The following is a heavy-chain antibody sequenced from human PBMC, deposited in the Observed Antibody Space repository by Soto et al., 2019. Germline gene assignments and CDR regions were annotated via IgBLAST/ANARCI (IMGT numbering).Heavy chain of an antibody. CDR3: ARGPIEGRAARPSYYFDY. J-gene: IGHJ4*02. V-gene: IGHV4-59*01. CDR1: GGSISSYY. CDR2: IYYSGST. D-gene: IGHD6-6*01. Sequence: SETLSLTCTVSGGSISSYYWGWSRQPPGKGLEWIGYIYYSGSTNYNPSLKSRVTISVDTSKNQFSLKLSSVTAADTVVYYCARGPIEGRAARPSYYFDYWGQGTLVTVSS.